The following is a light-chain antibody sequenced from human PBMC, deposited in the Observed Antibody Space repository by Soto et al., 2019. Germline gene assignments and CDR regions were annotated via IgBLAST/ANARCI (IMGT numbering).Light chain of an antibody. CDR2: DAS. Sequence: DIQMTQFPSTLPAAVGDRVTITCRASQTTYSWLAWYQQKPGEAPKLLIYDASTLHTGVPSRFKGSGSGTDFTLTVSRLQPDDFATYYCQHYTGHLWTFGQGTKVESK. CDR1: QTTYSW. V-gene: IGKV1-5*01. J-gene: IGKJ1*01. CDR3: QHYTGHLWT.